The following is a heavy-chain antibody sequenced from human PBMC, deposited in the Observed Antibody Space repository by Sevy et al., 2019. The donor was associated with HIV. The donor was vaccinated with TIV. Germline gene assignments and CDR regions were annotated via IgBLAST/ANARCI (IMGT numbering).Heavy chain of an antibody. CDR1: GFTFSSYW. J-gene: IGHJ6*03. Sequence: GGSLRLSCAASGFTFSSYWMSWVRQAPGKGLEWVANIKQDGSVKYYVDSVKGRFTISRDNAKNSLYLQMNSLRAEDTAVYYCARVSADFWSGYYTYYYYYMDVWGKGTTVTVSS. D-gene: IGHD3-3*01. CDR3: ARVSADFWSGYYTYYYYYMDV. V-gene: IGHV3-7*03. CDR2: IKQDGSVK.